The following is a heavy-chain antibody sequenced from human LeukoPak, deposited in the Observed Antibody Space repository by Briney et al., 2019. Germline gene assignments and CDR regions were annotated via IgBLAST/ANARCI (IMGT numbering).Heavy chain of an antibody. Sequence: GGFLRLSCAASGFTFSGSAMHWVRQASGKGLEWVGRIRSKANSYATAYAASVKGRFTISRDDSKNTAYLQMNSLKTEDTAVYYCTRLSSSSTGGFDYWGQGTLVTVSS. CDR2: IRSKANSYAT. CDR3: TRLSSSSTGGFDY. D-gene: IGHD6-6*01. J-gene: IGHJ4*02. V-gene: IGHV3-73*01. CDR1: GFTFSGSA.